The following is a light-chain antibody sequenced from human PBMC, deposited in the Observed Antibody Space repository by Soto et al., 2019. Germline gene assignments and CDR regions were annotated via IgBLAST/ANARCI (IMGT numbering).Light chain of an antibody. CDR3: SSYSRNTLFV. J-gene: IGLJ1*01. V-gene: IGLV2-14*01. CDR1: RDDVGAYKY. Sequence: QSVLTQPASVSGSPGQSITISCAGPRDDVGAYKYVSWYQQHPGKAPQLLIYEATNRPSGISGRFSASKSGNTASLTISGLQAEDEADYYCSSYSRNTLFVFGTGTKSPS. CDR2: EAT.